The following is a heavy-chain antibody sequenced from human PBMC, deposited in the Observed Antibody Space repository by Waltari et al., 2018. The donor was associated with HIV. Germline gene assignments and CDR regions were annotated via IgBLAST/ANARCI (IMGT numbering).Heavy chain of an antibody. D-gene: IGHD5-18*01. CDR1: GFTVSSHY. V-gene: IGHV3-53*01. CDR3: ARDGYSYGSYYYYYYGMDV. Sequence: EVQLVESGGGLIQPGGSLRLSCAASGFTVSSHYISWVRQAPGKGLEWVSVIYSGGSTYYADSVKGRFTISRDNSKNTLYLQMNSLRAEDTAVYYCARDGYSYGSYYYYYYGMDVWGQGTMVTVSS. J-gene: IGHJ6*02. CDR2: IYSGGST.